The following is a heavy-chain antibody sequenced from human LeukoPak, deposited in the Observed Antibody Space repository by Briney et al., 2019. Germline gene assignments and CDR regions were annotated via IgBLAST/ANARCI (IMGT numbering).Heavy chain of an antibody. D-gene: IGHD1-14*01. CDR3: ARDPDSSYELGPFDP. Sequence: SQTLSLTCAISGDSVSNNSASWNWIRQSPSRGLEWLGRTYYRSKWNSDYAESVKSRITIDPDTSKNQFSLHLNSVTPEDTAVYYCARDPDSSYELGPFDPWGQGTLVTVSS. CDR1: GDSVSNNSAS. CDR2: TYYRSKWNS. J-gene: IGHJ5*02. V-gene: IGHV6-1*01.